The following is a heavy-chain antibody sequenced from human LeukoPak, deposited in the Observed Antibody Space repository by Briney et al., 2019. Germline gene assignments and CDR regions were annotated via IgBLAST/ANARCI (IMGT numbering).Heavy chain of an antibody. CDR2: INLEGTEK. CDR3: ARGLSSG. J-gene: IGHJ4*02. D-gene: IGHD3-22*01. CDR1: GFTFSRYW. Sequence: GGSLRLSCKASGFTFSRYWMNWVRQAPGKGLEWVANINLEGTEKYYVDSVEGRFSISRDNAKNSLYLQMNSLRAEDTAVYYCARGLSSGWGQGTLVTVSS. V-gene: IGHV3-7*04.